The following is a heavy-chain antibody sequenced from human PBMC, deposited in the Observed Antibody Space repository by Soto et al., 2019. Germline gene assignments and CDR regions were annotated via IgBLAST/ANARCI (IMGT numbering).Heavy chain of an antibody. CDR1: GYTFSKYD. Sequence: QVQLVQSGAEMKRPGASGKVSCKASGYTFSKYDVSWVRQAPGQGLEWLGLISPNSGRASYSEKFQGRVTMSTDTPTTTANLELRSLRSDDTAVYYCVRQYFDFWTDYPDFDYWGQGTLVTVSS. CDR2: ISPNSGRA. J-gene: IGHJ4*02. CDR3: VRQYFDFWTDYPDFDY. D-gene: IGHD3-3*01. V-gene: IGHV1-18*04.